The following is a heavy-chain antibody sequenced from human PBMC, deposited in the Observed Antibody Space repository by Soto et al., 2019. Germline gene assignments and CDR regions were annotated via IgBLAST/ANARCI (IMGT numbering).Heavy chain of an antibody. CDR1: GFTFSTFS. CDR2: ISCGGRHI. V-gene: IGHV3-48*02. Sequence: EVQLVESGGGSVQPGGSLRLSCAASGFTFSTFSMNWVRQAPGRGLEWISYISCGGRHISYADSVNGRFTISRDHAKNSLYLQMDSLPDEDTAVYYCARDLGWAFDSWGQGTLVTVSS. J-gene: IGHJ4*02. D-gene: IGHD6-19*01. CDR3: ARDLGWAFDS.